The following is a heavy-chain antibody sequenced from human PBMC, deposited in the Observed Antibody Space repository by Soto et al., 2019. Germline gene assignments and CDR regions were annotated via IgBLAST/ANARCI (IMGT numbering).Heavy chain of an antibody. CDR2: IIPIFGTA. V-gene: IGHV1-69*13. CDR3: ARENCSGGSCYSEFYYYYGIDV. D-gene: IGHD2-15*01. CDR1: GGTFSSYA. Sequence: SVKVSCKASGGTFSSYAISWVRQAPGQGLEWMGGIIPIFGTANYAQKFQGRVTITADESTSTAYMELSSLRSEDTAVYYCARENCSGGSCYSEFYYYYGIDVWGQGTTVTVSS. J-gene: IGHJ6*02.